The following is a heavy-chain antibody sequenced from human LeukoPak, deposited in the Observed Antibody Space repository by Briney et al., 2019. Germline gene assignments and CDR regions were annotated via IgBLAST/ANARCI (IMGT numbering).Heavy chain of an antibody. CDR3: ARGESDDILTGYSYYFDY. Sequence: SETLSLTCAVYGGSFSGYYWSWIRQPPGKGLEWIGEINQSGSTDYNPSLKSRVTISVDTSKNQFSLKLSSVTAADTAVYCCARGESDDILTGYSYYFDYWGQGTLVTVSS. J-gene: IGHJ4*02. CDR1: GGSFSGYY. D-gene: IGHD3-9*01. V-gene: IGHV4-34*01. CDR2: INQSGST.